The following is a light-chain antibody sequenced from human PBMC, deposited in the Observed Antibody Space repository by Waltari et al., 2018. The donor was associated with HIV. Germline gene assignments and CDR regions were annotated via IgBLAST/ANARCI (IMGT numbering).Light chain of an antibody. V-gene: IGLV1-40*01. J-gene: IGLJ2*01. Sequence: QSVLTQPPSVSGAPGQRVTISCTGNSSNIGAGYGVHWYQQLPGTAPKLLIYSNTYRASGVPDRFSGSKSGASASLAITGLQAEDEADYYCQSFDSSLSGSVFGGGTKVTVL. CDR1: SSNIGAGYG. CDR2: SNT. CDR3: QSFDSSLSGSV.